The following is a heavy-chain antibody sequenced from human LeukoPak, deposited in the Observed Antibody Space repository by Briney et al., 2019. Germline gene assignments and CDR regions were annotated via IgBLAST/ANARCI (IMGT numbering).Heavy chain of an antibody. CDR2: IWYDGSNK. J-gene: IGHJ5*02. Sequence: PGGSLRLSCAASRFTFSNYWMGWVRQAPGKGLEWVAVIWYDGSNKYYADSVKGRFAISRDNSKNTLYLQMNSLRAEDTAVYYCARGPQYCSSTSCYSRKFDPWGQGTLVTVSS. D-gene: IGHD2-2*01. CDR3: ARGPQYCSSTSCYSRKFDP. V-gene: IGHV3-33*08. CDR1: RFTFSNYW.